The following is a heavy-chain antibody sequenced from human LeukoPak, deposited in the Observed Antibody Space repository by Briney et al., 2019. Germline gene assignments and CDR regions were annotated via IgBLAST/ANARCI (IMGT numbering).Heavy chain of an antibody. CDR2: IYYSGST. Sequence: SQTLSLTCTVSGGSISSGSYYWSWIRQPPGKGLEWIGYIYYSGSTNYNPSLKSRVTISVDTSKNQFSLKLSSVTAADTAVYYCAREEWHFNWFDPWGQGTLVTVSS. J-gene: IGHJ5*02. D-gene: IGHD3-3*01. V-gene: IGHV4-61*01. CDR1: GGSISSGSYY. CDR3: AREEWHFNWFDP.